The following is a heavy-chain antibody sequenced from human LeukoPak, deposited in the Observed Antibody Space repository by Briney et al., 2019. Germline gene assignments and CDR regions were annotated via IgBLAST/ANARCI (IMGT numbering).Heavy chain of an antibody. CDR3: ARDGYNSANGIDV. CDR1: GFIFSSYN. V-gene: IGHV3-21*01. J-gene: IGHJ3*01. Sequence: PGGSLRLSCAASGFIFSSYNMNWVRQAPGKGLEWVSSISSSSNYIYYADSVKGRFTISRDNAKSSLSLHMNSLSAEDTAVYYCARDGYNSANGIDVWGQGTMVTVSS. CDR2: ISSSSNYI. D-gene: IGHD1-1*01.